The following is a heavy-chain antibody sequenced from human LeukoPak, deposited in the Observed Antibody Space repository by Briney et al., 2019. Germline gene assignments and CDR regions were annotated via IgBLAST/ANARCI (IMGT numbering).Heavy chain of an antibody. Sequence: SVNVSCTASGGTFSSYAISWVRQAPGQGLEWMGGIIPIFGTATYAQKLQGRVTITTDDSTSTAYMELSSLRSEDTAVYYCARVGVSGYSYGYRFDYWGQGTLVTVSS. CDR1: GGTFSSYA. CDR2: IIPIFGTA. J-gene: IGHJ4*02. V-gene: IGHV1-69*05. CDR3: ARVGVSGYSYGYRFDY. D-gene: IGHD5-18*01.